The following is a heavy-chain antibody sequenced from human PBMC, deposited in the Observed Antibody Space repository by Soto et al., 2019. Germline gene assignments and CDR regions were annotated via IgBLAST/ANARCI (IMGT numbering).Heavy chain of an antibody. CDR1: GFTFSSYA. J-gene: IGHJ4*02. CDR2: ISGSGGST. V-gene: IGHV3-23*01. CDR3: AKDHCSSTSCYYSSSWGADY. Sequence: GGSLRLSCAASGFTFSSYAMSWVRQAPGKGLEWVSAISGSGGSTYYADSVKGRFTISRDNSKNTLYLQMNSLRAEDTAVYYCAKDHCSSTSCYYSSSWGADYWGQGTLVTVSS. D-gene: IGHD2-2*01.